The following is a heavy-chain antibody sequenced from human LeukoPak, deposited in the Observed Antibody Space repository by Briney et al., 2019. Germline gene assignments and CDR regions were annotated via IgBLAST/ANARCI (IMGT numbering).Heavy chain of an antibody. D-gene: IGHD6-13*01. CDR1: GDSVPRNSAA. CDR2: SYYRCKWYK. CDR3: ARDRAAARSVYYDYGMDV. V-gene: IGHV6-1*01. Sequence: SQTVSLTCAFCGDSVPRNSAAWKWITRSTARGVEWLGRSYYRCKWYKDDAVSGKSRITIDPDAAKNQCPLQLNPVTPENTDVYYCARDRAAARSVYYDYGMDVWGQGTTVTVSS. J-gene: IGHJ6*02.